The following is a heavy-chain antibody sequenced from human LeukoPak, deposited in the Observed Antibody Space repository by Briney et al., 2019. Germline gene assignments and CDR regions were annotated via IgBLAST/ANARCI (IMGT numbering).Heavy chain of an antibody. Sequence: PSETLSLTCTVSGGSISSGDYYWSWIRQPPGKGLEWIAYMYYSGSTYYNPSLKSRVTMSADTSKNQLSLKLSSVTAADTAVYYCARHFNMGTSAFDYWGQGTLVTVSS. V-gene: IGHV4-30-4*01. J-gene: IGHJ4*02. CDR1: GGSISSGDYY. CDR2: MYYSGST. CDR3: ARHFNMGTSAFDY. D-gene: IGHD7-27*01.